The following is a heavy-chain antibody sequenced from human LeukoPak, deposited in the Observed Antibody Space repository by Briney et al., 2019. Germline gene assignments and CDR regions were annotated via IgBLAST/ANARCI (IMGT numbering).Heavy chain of an antibody. CDR1: GGSISSGDYY. Sequence: SETLSLTCTVSGGSISSGDYYWSWIRQPPGKGLEWIGYIYYSGSTYYNPSLKSRVTISVDTSKNQFSLKLSPVTAADTAVYYCARMALRGFDYWGQGTLVTVSS. V-gene: IGHV4-30-4*01. D-gene: IGHD1-7*01. CDR2: IYYSGST. CDR3: ARMALRGFDY. J-gene: IGHJ4*02.